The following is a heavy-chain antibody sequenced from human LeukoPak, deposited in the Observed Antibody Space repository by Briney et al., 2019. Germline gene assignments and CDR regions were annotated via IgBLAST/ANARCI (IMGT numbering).Heavy chain of an antibody. CDR2: IYYSGST. CDR1: GGSISSYY. CDR3: ARNGGPSGSITWYSFDH. Sequence: SETLSLTCTVSGGSISSYYWSWIRQPPGKGLEWIGYIYYSGSTNYNPSLKSRVTISVDTSNQFSLKLSSVTAADTAVYYCARNGGPSGSITWYSFDHWGQGTLVTVSS. V-gene: IGHV4-59*12. D-gene: IGHD6-13*01. J-gene: IGHJ4*02.